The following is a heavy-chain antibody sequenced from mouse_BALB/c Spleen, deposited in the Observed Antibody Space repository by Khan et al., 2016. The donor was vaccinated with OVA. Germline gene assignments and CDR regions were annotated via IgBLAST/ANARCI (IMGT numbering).Heavy chain of an antibody. Sequence: EVQLLETGGGLVQPGGSRKLSCAASGFTFSSFGMHWVRQAPKKGLEWVAYISGGSSTIYYVDTVKGRFTISRDNPKNTLFLQMTSLRSEDTAMYYCARSGGNFHWYFDVWGAGTSVTVSS. CDR3: ARSGGNFHWYFDV. CDR2: ISGGSSTI. CDR1: GFTFSSFG. J-gene: IGHJ1*01. V-gene: IGHV5-17*02. D-gene: IGHD2-1*01.